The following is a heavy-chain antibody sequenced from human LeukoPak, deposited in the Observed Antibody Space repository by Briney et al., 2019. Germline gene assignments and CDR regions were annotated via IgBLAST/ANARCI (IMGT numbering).Heavy chain of an antibody. CDR2: ISSSGSTI. D-gene: IGHD4/OR15-4a*01. Sequence: GSLRLSCAASGFTFSSYEMNWVRQAPGKGLERVSYISSSGSTIYYADSVKGRFTISRDNAKNSLYLQMNSLRAEDTAVYYCAREGASLGYYFDYWGQGTLVTVSS. CDR1: GFTFSSYE. CDR3: AREGASLGYYFDY. V-gene: IGHV3-48*03. J-gene: IGHJ4*02.